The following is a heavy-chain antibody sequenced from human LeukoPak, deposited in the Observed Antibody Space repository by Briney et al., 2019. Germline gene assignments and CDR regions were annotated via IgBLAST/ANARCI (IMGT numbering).Heavy chain of an antibody. CDR1: GLPFSGYG. Sequence: GGTLGLSCGAPGLPFSGYGMSGVRQAPGKGLEWVSSISGRGTSTFYADSVKGRFTISRDNSKNTVYLQLSNLRVADTAVYYCAKLEDWGQGTLVAVSS. V-gene: IGHV3-23*05. CDR3: AKLED. J-gene: IGHJ4*02. D-gene: IGHD1-1*01. CDR2: ISGRGTST.